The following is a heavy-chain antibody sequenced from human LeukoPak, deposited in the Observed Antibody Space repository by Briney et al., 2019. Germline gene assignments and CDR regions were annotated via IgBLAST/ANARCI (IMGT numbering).Heavy chain of an antibody. CDR2: ISGDGTAR. Sequence: GGSLRLSCAASGFTSSSCWMHWVRQVPGKGLVWVSRISGDGTARNYADSVKGRFTISRDDAKNTVDLQMNSLRGEDTAVYYCVRGRGSYGWFDPWGQGTLVTVSS. CDR1: GFTSSSCW. V-gene: IGHV3-74*01. CDR3: VRGRGSYGWFDP. J-gene: IGHJ5*02. D-gene: IGHD3-10*01.